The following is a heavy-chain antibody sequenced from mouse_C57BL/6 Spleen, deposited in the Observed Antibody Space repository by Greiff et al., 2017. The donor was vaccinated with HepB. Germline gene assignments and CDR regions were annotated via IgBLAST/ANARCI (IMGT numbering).Heavy chain of an antibody. CDR1: GYAFSSYW. J-gene: IGHJ2*01. CDR3: AREGTTVVDPYYFDY. CDR2: IYPGDGDT. Sequence: QVQLQQSGAELVKPGASVKISCKASGYAFSSYWMNWVKQRPGKGLEWIGQIYPGDGDTNYNGKFKGKATLTADKSSSTAYMQLSSLTSEDSAVYFCAREGTTVVDPYYFDYWGQGTTLTVSS. V-gene: IGHV1-80*01. D-gene: IGHD1-1*01.